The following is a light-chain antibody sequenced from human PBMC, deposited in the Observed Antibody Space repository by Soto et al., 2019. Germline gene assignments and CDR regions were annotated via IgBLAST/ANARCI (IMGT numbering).Light chain of an antibody. J-gene: IGLJ1*01. CDR1: SSDVGDYKY. CDR3: CSYVGSYSYV. CDR2: DVS. V-gene: IGLV2-11*01. Sequence: QSALTQPRSVSGSPGQSVTISCTGTSSDVGDYKYVSWYRQHPGKAPKLMIYDVSERPSGVPDRFSGSKSGNTASLTISGFQAEDWSDYYCCSYVGSYSYVFGTGTKLTVL.